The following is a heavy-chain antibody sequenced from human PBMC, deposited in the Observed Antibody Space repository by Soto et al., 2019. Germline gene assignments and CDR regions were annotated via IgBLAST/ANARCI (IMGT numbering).Heavy chain of an antibody. D-gene: IGHD2-15*01. CDR1: GGSISSGGYY. J-gene: IGHJ6*03. Sequence: QVQLQESGPGLVNPSQTLSLTCTVSGGSISSGGYYWSWIRQHPGKGLEWIGYIYYSGSTYYNPSRKRRVTISVDTSKNQYSLKLISVTAADTAVYYCARDSYCSGGSCYSRLGGPYYYMDVWGKGNTVNVSS. CDR3: ARDSYCSGGSCYSRLGGPYYYMDV. V-gene: IGHV4-31*03. CDR2: IYYSGST.